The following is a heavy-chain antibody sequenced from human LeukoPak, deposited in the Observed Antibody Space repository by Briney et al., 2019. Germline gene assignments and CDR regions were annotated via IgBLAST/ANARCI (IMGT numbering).Heavy chain of an antibody. V-gene: IGHV4-38-2*02. CDR3: VRDGPYRITNMDV. Sequence: SETLSLTCAVSGYSINSGYYWGWLRPPPGEGLEWIGSVYHTGTAYYNPSLESRVTISLDRSKNQVSLKVSPLTAADTAVYYCVRDGPYRITNMDVWGKGTTVTVSS. J-gene: IGHJ6*03. CDR1: GYSINSGYY. CDR2: VYHTGTA.